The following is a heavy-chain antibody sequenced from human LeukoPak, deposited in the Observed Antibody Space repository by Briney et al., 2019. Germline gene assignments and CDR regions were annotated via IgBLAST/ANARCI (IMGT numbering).Heavy chain of an antibody. J-gene: IGHJ6*02. CDR1: GFTFSSYG. V-gene: IGHV3-30*18. CDR3: AKGDDYSNYYGMDV. D-gene: IGHD4-11*01. Sequence: GGSLRLSCAASGFTFSSYGMHWVRQAPGKGLEWVAVISYDGSNKYYADSVKGRFTISRDNSKNTLYLQKNSLRAEDTAVYYCAKGDDYSNYYGMDVWGQGTTVTVSS. CDR2: ISYDGSNK.